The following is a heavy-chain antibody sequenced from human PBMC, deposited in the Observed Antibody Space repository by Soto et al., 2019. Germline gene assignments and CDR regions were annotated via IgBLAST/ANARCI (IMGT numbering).Heavy chain of an antibody. CDR2: INAGNGNT. CDR1: GYTFTNYA. CDR3: ARGFRASESTFDS. D-gene: IGHD3-10*01. Sequence: ASVKVSCKASGYTFTNYAIHWVRQAPGQRLDWMGWINAGNGNTKYSQKFQDRLTITRDTSATTVYMELSSLRSEDTAVYYGARGFRASESTFDSWGQGTLVTVSS. V-gene: IGHV1-3*01. J-gene: IGHJ4*02.